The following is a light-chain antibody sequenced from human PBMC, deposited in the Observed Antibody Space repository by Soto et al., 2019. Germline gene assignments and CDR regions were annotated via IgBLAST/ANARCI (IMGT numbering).Light chain of an antibody. CDR1: QSVSSN. CDR2: GAS. V-gene: IGKV3-20*01. J-gene: IGKJ1*01. CDR3: QHYGASPWT. Sequence: EIVLTQSPSTLSLSPGERATLSCRASQSVSSNLAWYQQKPGQAPRLLIYGASIRATGISDRFSGSGSGTDFTLTISRLEPEDFAVYYCQHYGASPWTFGQGTKVDIK.